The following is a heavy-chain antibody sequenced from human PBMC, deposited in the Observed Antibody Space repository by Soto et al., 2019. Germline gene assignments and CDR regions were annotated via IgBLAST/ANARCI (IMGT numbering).Heavy chain of an antibody. V-gene: IGHV3-48*03. J-gene: IGHJ4*02. Sequence: EVHLVQSGGGSGQPGGSLRLACVASGFTFSGYEMNWVRQAPGEGLEWISYISGSGTAEYYADSVKGRFSISRDNAQNTLYLQMNGLKVEDTAVYYCGRGGVYWGQGTLVTVSS. CDR3: GRGGVY. CDR2: ISGSGTAE. D-gene: IGHD2-8*01. CDR1: GFTFSGYE.